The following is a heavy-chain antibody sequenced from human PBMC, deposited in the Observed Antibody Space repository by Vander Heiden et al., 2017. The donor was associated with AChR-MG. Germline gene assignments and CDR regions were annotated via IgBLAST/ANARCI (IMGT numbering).Heavy chain of an antibody. J-gene: IGHJ3*02. V-gene: IGHV1-58*01. Sequence: QMQLVQSGPEVKKPGTSVKVSCKASGFTLTSPAVQWVRQARGHRREWMGWIVVGSSNTNYAQKFQERVTITRDMSTSTAYIELRSLTSEDTAVYYCAAAKWGTVLHRRNDAFDIWGQGTMVTVSS. CDR3: AAAKWGTVLHRRNDAFDI. CDR2: IVVGSSNT. D-gene: IGHD3-16*01. CDR1: GFTLTSPA.